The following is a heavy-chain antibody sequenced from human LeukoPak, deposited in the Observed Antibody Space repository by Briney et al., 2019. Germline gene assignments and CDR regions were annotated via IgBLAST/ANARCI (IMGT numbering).Heavy chain of an antibody. CDR3: ARDWDSRNDYFDP. CDR2: TSAHNDDT. D-gene: IGHD1-1*01. CDR1: GYTLTSYG. J-gene: IGHJ4*02. Sequence: ASVKVSCKASGYTLTSYGISWARQAPGQGLEWMGWTSAHNDDTNYAETLQGRLTMTTDISTSTAYMELTSLRSDDTAVYYCARDWDSRNDYFDPWGQGTLVIVSS. V-gene: IGHV1-18*01.